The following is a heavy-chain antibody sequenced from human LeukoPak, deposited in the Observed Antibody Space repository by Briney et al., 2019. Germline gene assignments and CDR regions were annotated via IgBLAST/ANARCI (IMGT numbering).Heavy chain of an antibody. CDR1: GGTFSSYA. CDR3: AGTYYDFWSGYYENYFDY. Sequence: GSSVKVSCKASGGTFSSYAISWVRQAPGQGLEWMGRIIPILGIANYAQKFQGRVTITADKSTSTAYMELSSLRSEDTAVYYCAGTYYDFWSGYYENYFDYWDQGTLVTVSS. J-gene: IGHJ4*02. D-gene: IGHD3-3*01. CDR2: IIPILGIA. V-gene: IGHV1-69*04.